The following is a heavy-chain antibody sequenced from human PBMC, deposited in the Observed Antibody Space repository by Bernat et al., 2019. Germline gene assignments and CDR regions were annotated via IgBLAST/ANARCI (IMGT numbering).Heavy chain of an antibody. CDR3: ATSIAAAGMGYFQH. Sequence: EVQLVESGGGLIQPGGSLRLSCAASGFTVSSNHMSWVRQAPGKGLEWVSVIYSGGNKVHAESVKGRFTISRDNSKNTLNLQMNSLRTEDTAVYYCATSIAAAGMGYFQHWGQGTLVTVSS. V-gene: IGHV3-53*01. CDR1: GFTVSSNH. J-gene: IGHJ1*01. D-gene: IGHD6-13*01. CDR2: IYSGGNK.